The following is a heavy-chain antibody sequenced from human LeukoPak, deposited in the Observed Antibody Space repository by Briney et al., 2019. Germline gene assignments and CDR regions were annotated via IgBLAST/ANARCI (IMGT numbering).Heavy chain of an antibody. CDR2: ICCGGSR. D-gene: IGHD3-10*01. J-gene: IGHJ4*02. Sequence: GRCLRLSCAASGFSFSNNYMTWVRQAPGKGLEEVSVICCGGSRYYADSVKGRFTISRDNSKNTLYLQMNSLRVEDTAVYYCARGGTVVRGVIISAPIDYWGQGTLVTVSS. CDR1: GFSFSNNY. CDR3: ARGGTVVRGVIISAPIDY. V-gene: IGHV3-53*01.